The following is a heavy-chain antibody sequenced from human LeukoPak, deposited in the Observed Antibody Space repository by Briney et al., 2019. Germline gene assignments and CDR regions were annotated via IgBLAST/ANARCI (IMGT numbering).Heavy chain of an antibody. Sequence: GGSLRLSCAASGFTFSSYAMSWVRQAPEKGLEWVSAISGSGGSTYYADSAKGRFTISRDNSKNTLYLQMNSLRAEDTAVYYCAKPQIVVVLAADYWGQGTLVTVSS. D-gene: IGHD2-2*01. J-gene: IGHJ4*02. CDR3: AKPQIVVVLAADY. CDR2: ISGSGGST. V-gene: IGHV3-23*01. CDR1: GFTFSSYA.